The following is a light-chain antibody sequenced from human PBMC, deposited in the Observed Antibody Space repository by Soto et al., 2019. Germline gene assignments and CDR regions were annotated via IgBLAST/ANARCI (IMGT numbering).Light chain of an antibody. CDR2: AAS. V-gene: IGKV1-9*01. J-gene: IGKJ4*01. CDR3: QQLNTYPRLT. CDR1: QGISSY. Sequence: IQLTQSPSSLSASVGDRVTITCRASQGISSYLARYQQKPGKPPKLLMYAASTLQSGVPSRFSGSGSGTDFTLTISSLQPEDFATYYCQQLNTYPRLTFGGGTKVEIK.